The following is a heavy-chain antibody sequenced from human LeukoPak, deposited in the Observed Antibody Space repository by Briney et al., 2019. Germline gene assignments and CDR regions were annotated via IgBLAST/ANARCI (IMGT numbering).Heavy chain of an antibody. D-gene: IGHD1-1*01. CDR1: GWTFSSYW. V-gene: IGHV3-7*03. Sequence: GGSLRLSCAASGWTFSSYWMSWVRQAPGKGLEWVANIKQDGSEKYYVDSVKGRFTISRDNAKNSLYLQMNSLRAEDTAVYYCARDGKVPSNWFDPWGQGTLVTVSS. CDR2: IKQDGSEK. CDR3: ARDGKVPSNWFDP. J-gene: IGHJ5*02.